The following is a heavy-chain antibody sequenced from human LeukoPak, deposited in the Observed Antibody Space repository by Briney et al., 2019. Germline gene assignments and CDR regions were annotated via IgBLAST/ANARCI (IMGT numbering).Heavy chain of an antibody. CDR3: AREASGDAFDI. CDR1: GGSISSGGYY. J-gene: IGHJ3*02. Sequence: SETLSLTCTVSGGSISSGGYYWSWIRQHPGKGLEWIGHIYYSESTYYNPSLKSRVTISVDTSKNQFSLKLSSVTAADTAVYYCAREASGDAFDIWGQGTMVTVSS. V-gene: IGHV4-31*03. CDR2: IYYSEST. D-gene: IGHD3-10*01.